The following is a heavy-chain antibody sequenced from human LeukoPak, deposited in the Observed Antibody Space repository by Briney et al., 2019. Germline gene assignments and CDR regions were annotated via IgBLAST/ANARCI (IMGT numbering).Heavy chain of an antibody. V-gene: IGHV3-15*01. J-gene: IGHJ6*02. CDR3: ARDGRYCIITSCYGYYGMDV. CDR1: GFSFTNAW. D-gene: IGHD2-2*01. CDR2: IKSKSDGETT. Sequence: PGGSLRLSCAASGFSFTNAWMSWVRQAPGKVLEWVGRIKSKSDGETTDYAVPVKGRFSISRDDSKNTLYLQMSSLKTEDTAVYYCARDGRYCIITSCYGYYGMDVWGQGTTVTVTS.